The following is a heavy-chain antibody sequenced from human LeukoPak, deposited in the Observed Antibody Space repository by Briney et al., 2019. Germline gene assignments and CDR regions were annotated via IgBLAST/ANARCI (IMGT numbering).Heavy chain of an antibody. Sequence: PSETLSLTCTVSGGSISSGSYYWSWIRQPAGKGLEWIGRIYTSGSTNYNPSLKSRVTISVDTSKNQFSLKLSSVTAADTAVYYCARGGLDSGYDCNFDYWGQGTLVTVSS. CDR3: ARGGLDSGYDCNFDY. CDR1: GGSISSGSYY. V-gene: IGHV4-61*02. J-gene: IGHJ4*02. CDR2: IYTSGST. D-gene: IGHD5-12*01.